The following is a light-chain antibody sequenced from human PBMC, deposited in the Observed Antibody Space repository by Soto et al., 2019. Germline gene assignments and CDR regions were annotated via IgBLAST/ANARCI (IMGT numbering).Light chain of an antibody. CDR3: QHRSTWPET. CDR1: QSVNSY. CDR2: EGS. J-gene: IGKJ2*01. Sequence: EIVLTQSPATLSLSPGERATLSCRASQSVNSYLAWYQQKPGQAPRLLIYEGSKRATGIPARFSGSGSVTDFTLTISSLEPEDVAVYYCQHRSTWPETLGQGTKVEI. V-gene: IGKV3-11*01.